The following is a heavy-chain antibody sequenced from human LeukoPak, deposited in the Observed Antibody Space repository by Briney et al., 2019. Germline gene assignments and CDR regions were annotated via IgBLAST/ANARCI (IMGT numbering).Heavy chain of an antibody. V-gene: IGHV4-4*07. CDR3: ARDQGKGYDFWSGYWGDAFDI. CDR2: IYTSGST. Sequence: SETLSLTCTVSGGSISSYYWSWIRQPAGKGQEWIGRIYTSGSTNYNPSLKSRVTMSVDTSKNQFSLKLSSVTAADTAVYYCARDQGKGYDFWSGYWGDAFDIWGQGTMVTVSS. J-gene: IGHJ3*02. CDR1: GGSISSYY. D-gene: IGHD3-3*01.